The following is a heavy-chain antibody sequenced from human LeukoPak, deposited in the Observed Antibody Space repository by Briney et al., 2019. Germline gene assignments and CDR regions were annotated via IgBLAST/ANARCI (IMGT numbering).Heavy chain of an antibody. V-gene: IGHV4-59*01. CDR2: IYYAGST. J-gene: IGHJ3*02. CDR1: GGSIRSNY. CDR3: ARVAHYSGNEYDAYDM. D-gene: IGHD4-23*01. Sequence: PSEALSLTCTVSGGSIRSNYWSWFRQPPGQGLEWIGYIYYAGSTNYNPSLESRVTMSADTSKNQFSLKMSSVTAADTAVYYCARVAHYSGNEYDAYDMWGQGTMVT.